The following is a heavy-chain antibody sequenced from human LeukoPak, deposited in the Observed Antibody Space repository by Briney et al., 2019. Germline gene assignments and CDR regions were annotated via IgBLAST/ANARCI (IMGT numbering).Heavy chain of an antibody. J-gene: IGHJ4*02. Sequence: SETLSLTXTVSGGSISSYYWSWIRQPAGKGLEWIGRIYTSGSTNYNPSLKSRVTMSVDTSKNQFSLKLSSVTAADTAVYYCARDKSVDFWSGYYTLFDYWGQGTLVTVSS. V-gene: IGHV4-4*07. CDR1: GGSISSYY. CDR2: IYTSGST. CDR3: ARDKSVDFWSGYYTLFDY. D-gene: IGHD3-3*01.